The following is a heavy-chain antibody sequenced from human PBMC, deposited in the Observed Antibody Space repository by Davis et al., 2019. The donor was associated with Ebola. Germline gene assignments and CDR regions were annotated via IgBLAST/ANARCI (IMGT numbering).Heavy chain of an antibody. J-gene: IGHJ4*02. CDR1: GGSISSSNYH. Sequence: MPSETLSLTCTVSGGSISSSNYHWGWIRQPPGKGLERIGSIYYSGSTYYNPSLKSRVTISVDTSKNQFSLKLSSVTAADTAVYYCAGHSSAAVFGYWGQGTLVTVSS. D-gene: IGHD6-13*01. V-gene: IGHV4-39*01. CDR2: IYYSGST. CDR3: AGHSSAAVFGY.